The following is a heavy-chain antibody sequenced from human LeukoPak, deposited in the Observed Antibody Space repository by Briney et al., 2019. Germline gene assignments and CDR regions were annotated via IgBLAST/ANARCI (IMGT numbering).Heavy chain of an antibody. Sequence: ETLCLTCTASGFTISNDANCWVRQPPRKKLDWGSSINDDGGSTYYKESLKGRFTISIDKPKNQFFLKLNSVTAADSAVYYCARESGFGESALDFWGQGTLDTVSS. CDR3: ARESGFGESALDF. D-gene: IGHD3-10*01. J-gene: IGHJ4*02. V-gene: IGHV3-23*01. CDR2: INDDGGST. CDR1: GFTISNDA.